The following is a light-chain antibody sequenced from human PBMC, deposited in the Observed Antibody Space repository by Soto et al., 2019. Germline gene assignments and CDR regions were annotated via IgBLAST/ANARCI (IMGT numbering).Light chain of an antibody. J-gene: IGLJ7*01. Sequence: QPVLTQSPSASASLGASVKLTCTLSSGHSNYAIAWHQQQPEKGPRYLMKVNSGGSHIKGDGNPDRFSGSSSGAGRYLYISGLQSEDEADYYCQTWGTGSARVVFGGGTQLTVL. V-gene: IGLV4-69*01. CDR3: QTWGTGSARVV. CDR2: VNSGGSH. CDR1: SGHSNYA.